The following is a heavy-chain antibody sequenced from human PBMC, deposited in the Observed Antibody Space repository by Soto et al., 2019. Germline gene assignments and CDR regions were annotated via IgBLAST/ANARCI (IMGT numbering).Heavy chain of an antibody. Sequence: QVQLVQSGAEVKKPGASVKVSCKASGYTFTSYGISWVRQAPGQGPEWMGRISTYNGNTNYVQKLQGRVTITTDTSTNTAYMDLRSLRYDDTAVYYCARDPGYSTTWHQAFDIWGQGTMVTVSS. D-gene: IGHD6-13*01. CDR2: ISTYNGNT. CDR1: GYTFTSYG. CDR3: ARDPGYSTTWHQAFDI. V-gene: IGHV1-18*01. J-gene: IGHJ3*02.